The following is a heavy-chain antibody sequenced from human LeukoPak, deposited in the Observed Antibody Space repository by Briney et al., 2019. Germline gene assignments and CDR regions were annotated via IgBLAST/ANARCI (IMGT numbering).Heavy chain of an antibody. Sequence: GGSLRLSCAASGFTFSSYSMNWVRQAPGKGLEWVSYISGGSSTIYYADSLKGRFTISRDNAKNSLYLQMNSLRAEDTAVYYCARGPEIVIVPAALGWFDPWGQGTLVTVSS. CDR1: GFTFSSYS. D-gene: IGHD2-2*01. CDR2: ISGGSSTI. CDR3: ARGPEIVIVPAALGWFDP. J-gene: IGHJ5*02. V-gene: IGHV3-48*04.